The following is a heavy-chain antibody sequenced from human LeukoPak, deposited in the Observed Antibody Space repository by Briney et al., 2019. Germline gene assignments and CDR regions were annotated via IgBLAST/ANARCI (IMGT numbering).Heavy chain of an antibody. CDR1: GGSFSGYY. CDR3: ARLLPYSNYPRPTYYYYYMDV. CDR2: IHYSGST. V-gene: IGHV4-59*01. D-gene: IGHD4-11*01. Sequence: SETLSLTCAVYGGSFSGYYWNWIRQPPGKGLEWIGYIHYSGSTNYNPSLKSRVTISVDTSKNQFSLKLSSVTAADTAVYYCARLLPYSNYPRPTYYYYYMDVWGKGTTVTVSS. J-gene: IGHJ6*03.